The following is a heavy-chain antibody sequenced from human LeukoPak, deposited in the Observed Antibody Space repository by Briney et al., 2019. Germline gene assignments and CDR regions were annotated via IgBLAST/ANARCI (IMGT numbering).Heavy chain of an antibody. V-gene: IGHV3-21*01. Sequence: GGSLRLSCTASGFSFSTYAMNWVRQAPGKGLEWVSSISSSSSYIYYADSVKGRFTISRDNAKNSLYLQMNSLRAEDTAVYYCARADWDTAMIDYWGQGTLVTVSS. CDR1: GFSFSTYA. D-gene: IGHD5-18*01. CDR2: ISSSSSYI. CDR3: ARADWDTAMIDY. J-gene: IGHJ4*02.